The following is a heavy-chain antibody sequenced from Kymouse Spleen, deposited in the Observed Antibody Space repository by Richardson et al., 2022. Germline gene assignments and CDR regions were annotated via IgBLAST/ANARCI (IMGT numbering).Heavy chain of an antibody. CDR1: GGSISSSSYY. V-gene: IGHV4-39*01. CDR3: ARHYYGSGSYYNLNWFDP. Sequence: QLQLQESGPGLVKPSETLSLTCTVSGGSISSSSYYWGWIRQPPGKGLEWIGSIYYSGSTYYNPSLKSRVTISVDTSKNQFSLKLSSVTAADTAVYYCARHYYGSGSYYNLNWFDPWGQGTLVTVSS. D-gene: IGHD3-10*01. CDR2: IYYSGST. J-gene: IGHJ5*02.